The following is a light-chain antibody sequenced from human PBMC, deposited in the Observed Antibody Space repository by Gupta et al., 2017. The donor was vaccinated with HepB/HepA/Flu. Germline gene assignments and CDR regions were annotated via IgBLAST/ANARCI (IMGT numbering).Light chain of an antibody. Sequence: QSVLTQPPSASGTPGQRVLISCSGSSSNIGSNAVNWYQQVPGTSPKPLIYSNNQRPAGVSDRFSGSKSGTSASLAVSGLQSEDDADYYCAAWDDSLNGRVFGGGTKLTVL. CDR2: SNN. J-gene: IGLJ3*02. V-gene: IGLV1-44*01. CDR1: SSNIGSNA. CDR3: AAWDDSLNGRV.